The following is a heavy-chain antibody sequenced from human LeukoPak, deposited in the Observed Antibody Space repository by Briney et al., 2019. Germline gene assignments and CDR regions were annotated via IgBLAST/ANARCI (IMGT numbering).Heavy chain of an antibody. CDR3: ARYGVRTMWRPDDAFDI. J-gene: IGHJ3*02. V-gene: IGHV4-34*01. CDR2: INHSRST. D-gene: IGHD2-8*01. CDR1: AGSVSGYY. Sequence: SETLSPTYAVYAGSVSGYYCGWIRQPPRNWLGWIGVINHSRSTNYNPSLKGRVTISVDTSKRHFSLKLRSVTAADTAVYYCARYGVRTMWRPDDAFDIWGQGTMVTVSS.